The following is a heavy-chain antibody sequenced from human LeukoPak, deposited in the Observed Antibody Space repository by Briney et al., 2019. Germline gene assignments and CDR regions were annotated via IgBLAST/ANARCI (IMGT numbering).Heavy chain of an antibody. CDR3: ANAPVTYYYDSSGPDY. V-gene: IGHV3-23*01. J-gene: IGHJ4*02. CDR2: ISGSGGST. CDR1: GFTFSSYA. Sequence: GGSLRLSCAASGFTFSSYAMSWVRQAPGKGLEWVSAISGSGGSTYYADSVKGRFAISRDNSKNTLYLQMNSLRAEDTAVYYCANAPVTYYYDSSGPDYWGQGTLVTVSP. D-gene: IGHD3-22*01.